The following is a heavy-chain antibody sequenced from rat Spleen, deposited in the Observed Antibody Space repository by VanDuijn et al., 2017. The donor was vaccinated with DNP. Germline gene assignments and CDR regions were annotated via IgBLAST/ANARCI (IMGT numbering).Heavy chain of an antibody. D-gene: IGHD3-1*01. V-gene: IGHV5S10*01. J-gene: IGHJ2*01. CDR2: IIYDGSRT. Sequence: EVQLVESDGGLVQPGRSLKLSCAASGFTFSDYNMAWVRQAPKKGLEWVATIIYDGSRTYYRDSVKCRFTISRDNAKSTLYLQMDSLRSEDTATYYCASRGVPDYWGQGVMVTVSS. CDR1: GFTFSDYN. CDR3: ASRGVPDY.